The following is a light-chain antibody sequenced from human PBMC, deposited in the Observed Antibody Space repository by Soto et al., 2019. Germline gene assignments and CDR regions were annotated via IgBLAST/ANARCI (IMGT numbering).Light chain of an antibody. CDR2: DAS. J-gene: IGKJ4*01. CDR3: QQRSNSPLT. CDR1: QSVSSY. V-gene: IGKV3-11*01. Sequence: EILFTQSPATLSLSPGERATLSCRASQSVSSYLAWYQQKPGQPPRLLIYDASNRATGIPDRFRGSGSGTDFTLTISRLEPEDFEVYYCQQRSNSPLTFGGGTKVDI.